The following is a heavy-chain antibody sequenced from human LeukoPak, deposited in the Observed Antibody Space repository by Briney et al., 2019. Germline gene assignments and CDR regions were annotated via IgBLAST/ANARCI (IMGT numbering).Heavy chain of an antibody. CDR2: IYYSGST. Sequence: SETLSLTCTVPGGSISSYYWSWIRQPPGKGLEWIGYIYYSGSTNYNPCLKSRVTISVDTSKNQFSLKLSSVTAADTAVYYCARMATIQSYYGMDVWAKGPRSPSP. V-gene: IGHV4-59*08. CDR3: ARMATIQSYYGMDV. D-gene: IGHD5-24*01. CDR1: GGSISSYY. J-gene: IGHJ6*02.